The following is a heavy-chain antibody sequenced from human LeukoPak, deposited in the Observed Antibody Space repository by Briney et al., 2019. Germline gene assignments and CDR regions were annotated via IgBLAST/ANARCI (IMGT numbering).Heavy chain of an antibody. CDR1: GFTFSSYA. CDR3: AKLPWGTAARPNFGMDY. D-gene: IGHD6-6*01. Sequence: PGGSLRLSCSASGFTFSSYAMHWVRQAPGKGLEYVSAISSNGGSTYYADSVKGRFTISRDNSKNTLYLQMNSLRAEDTAVYYCAKLPWGTAARPNFGMDYWGQGILVTVSS. CDR2: ISSNGGST. V-gene: IGHV3-64*04. J-gene: IGHJ4*02.